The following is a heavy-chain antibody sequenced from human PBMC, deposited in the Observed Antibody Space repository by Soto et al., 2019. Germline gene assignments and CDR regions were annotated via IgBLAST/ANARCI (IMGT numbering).Heavy chain of an antibody. J-gene: IGHJ4*02. V-gene: IGHV3-23*01. CDR3: ALVHYSSRSFKV. D-gene: IGHD2-15*01. CDR1: GHTFGFFS. CDR2: KGLGDHTI. Sequence: GSLRLPSDPSGHTFGFFSRTSVRQATGKGLEWVSTKGLGDHTIYYGDSVTGRFTVSRDNSRNTRGRQMRSLRAANTAVYYCALVHYSSRSFKVWRRGTVDTVS.